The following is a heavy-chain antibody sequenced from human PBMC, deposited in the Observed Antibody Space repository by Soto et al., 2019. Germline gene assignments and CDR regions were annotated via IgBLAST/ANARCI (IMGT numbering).Heavy chain of an antibody. V-gene: IGHV5-10-1*01. CDR1: GYSFAGYW. Sequence: LGESLKIPCKGSGYSFAGYWITWVRQKPGKGLEWMGRIDPSDSQTYYSPSFRGHVTISATKSITTVFLQWSSLRASDTAMYYCARQIYDSDTGPNFQYYFDSWGQGTPVTVSS. CDR3: ARQIYDSDTGPNFQYYFDS. J-gene: IGHJ4*02. D-gene: IGHD3-22*01. CDR2: IDPSDSQT.